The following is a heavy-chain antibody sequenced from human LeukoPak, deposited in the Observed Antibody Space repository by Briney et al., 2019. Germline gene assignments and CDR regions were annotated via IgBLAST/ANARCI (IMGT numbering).Heavy chain of an antibody. CDR1: GYTLTELS. V-gene: IGHV1-24*01. CDR3: ATDPGYCSGGSCYFPEPLDY. Sequence: ASVKLSCNVSGYTLTELSMHWVRQAPGKGLEWMGGFDPEDGETIYAQKFQGRVTMTEDTSTDTAYMELSSLRSEDTAVYYCATDPGYCSGGSCYFPEPLDYWGQGTLVTVSS. J-gene: IGHJ4*02. D-gene: IGHD2-15*01. CDR2: FDPEDGET.